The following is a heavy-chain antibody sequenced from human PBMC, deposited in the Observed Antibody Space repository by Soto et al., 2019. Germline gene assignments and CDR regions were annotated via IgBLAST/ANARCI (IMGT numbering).Heavy chain of an antibody. V-gene: IGHV1-18*04. CDR2: ISAYNGNT. D-gene: IGHD5-12*01. Sequence: QVQLVQSGAEVKKPGASVKVSCKASGYTFTSYGISWVRQAPGQGLEWMGWISAYNGNTNYAQKLQGRVTMTTDTSTRTAYMELRSLRSDDTAVYYCARGSPVSGIVATSPPLYYYYCGMDVWGQGTTVTVSS. J-gene: IGHJ6*02. CDR1: GYTFTSYG. CDR3: ARGSPVSGIVATSPPLYYYYCGMDV.